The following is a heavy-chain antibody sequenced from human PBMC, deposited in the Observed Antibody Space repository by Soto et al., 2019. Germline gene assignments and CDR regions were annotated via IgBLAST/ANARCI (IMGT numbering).Heavy chain of an antibody. CDR1: GGSISSYY. CDR2: IYYSGST. J-gene: IGHJ5*02. D-gene: IGHD3-22*01. Sequence: SETLSLTCTVSGGSISSYYWSWIRQPPGKGLEWIGYIYYSGSTNYNPSLKSRVTISVDTSKNQFSLKLSSVTAADTAVYYCARDRWYYDSSGYYYGWFYPWGQGTLVTVSS. V-gene: IGHV4-59*01. CDR3: ARDRWYYDSSGYYYGWFYP.